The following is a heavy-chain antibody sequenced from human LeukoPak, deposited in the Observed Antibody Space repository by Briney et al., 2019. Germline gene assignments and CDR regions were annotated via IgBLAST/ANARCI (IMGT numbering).Heavy chain of an antibody. CDR2: INPSGGST. V-gene: IGHV1-46*01. CDR1: GYTFTSYY. D-gene: IGHD5-18*01. Sequence: ASVKVSCKASGYTFTSYYMHWVRQAPGQGLEWMEIINPSGGSTSYAQKFQGRVTMTRDTSTSTVYMELSSLRSEDTAVYYCAREGLDTAMVLTFDYWGQGNPGHRLL. J-gene: IGHJ4*02. CDR3: AREGLDTAMVLTFDY.